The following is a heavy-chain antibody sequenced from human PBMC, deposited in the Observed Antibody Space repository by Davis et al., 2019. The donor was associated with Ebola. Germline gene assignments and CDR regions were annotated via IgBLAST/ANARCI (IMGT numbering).Heavy chain of an antibody. Sequence: PGGSLRLSCAASPFSFPRFAMSWVRQAPGKGLEWVSAISGSGGSTYYADSVKGRFTISRDNSKHTLYLQRNSLRAEDTAVYYCAKDIVVVPAAMGDVWGQGTTVTVSS. CDR3: AKDIVVVPAAMGDV. J-gene: IGHJ6*02. CDR2: ISGSGGST. CDR1: PFSFPRFA. V-gene: IGHV3-23*01. D-gene: IGHD2-2*01.